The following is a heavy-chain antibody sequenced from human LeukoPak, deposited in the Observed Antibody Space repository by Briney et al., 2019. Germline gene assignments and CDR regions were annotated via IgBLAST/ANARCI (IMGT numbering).Heavy chain of an antibody. D-gene: IGHD6-13*01. V-gene: IGHV3-7*01. CDR3: ARDDNFSSDY. CDR1: GFPFSRHW. CDR2: IKEDGSEK. Sequence: PGRSLRLSCAASGFPFSRHWMSWVRQATAKGLEWVANIKEDGSEKYYVDSVKGRFTISRVNAYNSLYLQMNSLRAEDTAVYYCARDDNFSSDYWGQGTLVTVSA. J-gene: IGHJ4*02.